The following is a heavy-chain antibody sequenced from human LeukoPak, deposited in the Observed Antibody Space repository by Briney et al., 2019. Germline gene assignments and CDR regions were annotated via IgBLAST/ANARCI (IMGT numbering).Heavy chain of an antibody. Sequence: PSETLSLTCTVSGGSISSHYWSWIRQPPGKGLEWTGYIYYSGSTNYNPSLKSRVTISVDTSKNQFSLKLSSVTAADTAVYYCARVREYYDSSGYYYCDAFDIWGQGTMVTVSS. CDR1: GGSISSHY. J-gene: IGHJ3*02. V-gene: IGHV4-59*11. CDR2: IYYSGST. CDR3: ARVREYYDSSGYYYCDAFDI. D-gene: IGHD3-22*01.